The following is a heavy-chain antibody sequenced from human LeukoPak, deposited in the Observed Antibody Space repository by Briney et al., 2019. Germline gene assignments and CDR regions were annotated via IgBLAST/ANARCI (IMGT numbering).Heavy chain of an antibody. Sequence: GSLRLSCAASGFTFSDYYMSWVRQAPGKGLEWIGEIYHSGSTNYNPPLKSRVTISVDTSKNQFSLKLSSVTAADTAVYYCARREEETTFYYYYYMDVWGKGTTVTVSS. CDR3: ARREEETTFYYYYYMDV. J-gene: IGHJ6*03. V-gene: IGHV4-34*01. CDR1: GFTFSDYY. CDR2: IYHSGST. D-gene: IGHD2/OR15-2a*01.